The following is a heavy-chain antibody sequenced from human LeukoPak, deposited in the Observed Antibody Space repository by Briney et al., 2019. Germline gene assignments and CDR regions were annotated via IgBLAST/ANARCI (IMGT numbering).Heavy chain of an antibody. CDR1: GGSLSTYY. CDR2: IYYSGSA. J-gene: IGHJ4*02. CDR3: ARVIDYYDSSGFDY. Sequence: SETLSLTCSVSGGSLSTYYWSWIRQTPGKGLEWIGYIYYSGSADSNPSLKSRVTMSVDTSRNQFSLKLSSVTAADTAVYYCARVIDYYDSSGFDYWGQGTLVTVSS. D-gene: IGHD3-22*01. V-gene: IGHV4-59*12.